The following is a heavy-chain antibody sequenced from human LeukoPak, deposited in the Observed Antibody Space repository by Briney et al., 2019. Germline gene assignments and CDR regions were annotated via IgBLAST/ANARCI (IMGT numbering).Heavy chain of an antibody. D-gene: IGHD6-13*01. Sequence: SETLSLTCTVSGXSISSGDYYWSWIRQPPGKGLEWIGYIYNNGRTYYNPSLKSRVTMSVDTSKNLFSLKVSSVTAADAAVYYCARGRSSSWSSFDYWGQGTLVTVSS. CDR3: ARGRSSSWSSFDY. CDR1: GXSISSGDYY. CDR2: IYNNGRT. J-gene: IGHJ4*02. V-gene: IGHV4-30-4*01.